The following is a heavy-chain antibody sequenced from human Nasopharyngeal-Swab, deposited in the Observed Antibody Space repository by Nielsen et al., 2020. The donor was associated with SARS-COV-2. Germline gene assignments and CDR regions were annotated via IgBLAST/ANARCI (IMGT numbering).Heavy chain of an antibody. CDR3: AKDIAAYISGNWFDP. V-gene: IGHV3-23*01. Sequence: GESLKISCAASGFTFSSYAMSWGRQAPGKGLEWVSAISGSGGSTYYADSVKGRFTISRDNSKNTLYLQMNSLRAEDTAVYYCAKDIAAYISGNWFDPWGQGTLVTVSS. D-gene: IGHD6-6*01. CDR2: ISGSGGST. J-gene: IGHJ5*02. CDR1: GFTFSSYA.